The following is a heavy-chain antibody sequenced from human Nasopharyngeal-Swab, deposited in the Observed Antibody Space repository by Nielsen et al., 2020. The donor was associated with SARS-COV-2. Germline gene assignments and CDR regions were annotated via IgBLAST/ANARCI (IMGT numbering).Heavy chain of an antibody. CDR3: ARGESPTGSSYFAY. CDR1: GYTFTGYY. V-gene: IGHV1-2*02. D-gene: IGHD4-17*01. CDR2: INPNSGGT. J-gene: IGHJ4*02. Sequence: ASVKVSCKASGYTFTGYYVHWVRQTPGQGLEWMGWINPNSGGTNLAQKFHGRVTMTRDTSINTAYMELSSLRSDDTAVYYCARGESPTGSSYFAYWGQGTLVTVSS.